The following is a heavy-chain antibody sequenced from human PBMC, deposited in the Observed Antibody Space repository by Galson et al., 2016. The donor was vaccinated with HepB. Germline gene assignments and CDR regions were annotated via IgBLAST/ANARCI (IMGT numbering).Heavy chain of an antibody. D-gene: IGHD2-15*01. CDR1: GYTFTSYG. J-gene: IGHJ4*02. CDR2: ISAYNGNT. Sequence: SVKVSCKASGYTFTSYGITWARQAPGQGLEWMGWISAYNGNTNHAQKFQGRITMTTDTSTSTAYMELRSLRSDDTAVYYCARMSGGSCYGCFDYWGQGTLVTVSS. CDR3: ARMSGGSCYGCFDY. V-gene: IGHV1-18*01.